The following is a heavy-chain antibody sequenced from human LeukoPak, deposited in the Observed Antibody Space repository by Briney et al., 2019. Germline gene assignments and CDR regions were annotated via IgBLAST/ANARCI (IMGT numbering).Heavy chain of an antibody. CDR3: ARVRDDSSGPLDY. CDR1: GYPFTRYS. CDR2: INPSGGST. V-gene: IGHV1-46*01. J-gene: IGHJ4*02. D-gene: IGHD3-22*01. Sequence: ASVKVSCKASGYPFTRYSINWVRQAPGQGLEWMGIINPSGGSTSNAQKFQGRVTMTRDTSTSTVYMELSSLRSEDTAVYYCARVRDDSSGPLDYWGQGTLVTVSS.